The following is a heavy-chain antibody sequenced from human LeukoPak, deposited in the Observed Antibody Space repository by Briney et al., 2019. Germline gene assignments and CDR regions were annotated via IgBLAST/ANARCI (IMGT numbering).Heavy chain of an antibody. V-gene: IGHV1-69*13. CDR1: GGTFSSYA. Sequence: ASVKVSCKASGGTFSSYAISWVRQAPGQGLEWMGGIIPNFGTTNYAQKFQGRVTITADESTSTAYMELSSLRSEDTAVYYCARTYGSGSYPGPFDYWGQGTLVTVSS. D-gene: IGHD3-10*01. CDR2: IIPNFGTT. J-gene: IGHJ4*02. CDR3: ARTYGSGSYPGPFDY.